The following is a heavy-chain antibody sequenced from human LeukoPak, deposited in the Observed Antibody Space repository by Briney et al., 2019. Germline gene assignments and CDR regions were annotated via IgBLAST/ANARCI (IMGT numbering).Heavy chain of an antibody. V-gene: IGHV3-48*01. Sequence: GGSLRLSCAASGFTFSSYSMTWVRQAPGKGPEWVSYTSSSSSTIYYADPVKGRFTISRDNAKNSLYLQMNSLKAEDTAVYYCARDWGYCSSTSCYTRSWGQGTLVTVPS. CDR3: ARDWGYCSSTSCYTRS. CDR2: TSSSSSTI. D-gene: IGHD2-2*02. CDR1: GFTFSSYS. J-gene: IGHJ5*02.